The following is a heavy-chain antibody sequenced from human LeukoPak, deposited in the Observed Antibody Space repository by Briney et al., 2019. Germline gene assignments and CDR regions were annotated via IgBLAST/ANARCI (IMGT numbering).Heavy chain of an antibody. J-gene: IGHJ4*02. CDR1: GGTFSSYA. CDR2: ISAYNGNT. Sequence: GASVKVSCKASGGTFSSYAISWVRQAPGQGLEWMGWISAYNGNTNYAQKLQGRVTMTTDTSTSTAYMELRSLRSDDTAVYYCARDGREDYSSSWDYWGQGTLVTVSS. D-gene: IGHD6-13*01. CDR3: ARDGREDYSSSWDY. V-gene: IGHV1-18*01.